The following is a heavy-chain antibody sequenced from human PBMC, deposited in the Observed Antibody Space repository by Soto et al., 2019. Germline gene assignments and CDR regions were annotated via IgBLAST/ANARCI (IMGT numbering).Heavy chain of an antibody. CDR2: IYYSGST. Sequence: SETLSLTCTVSGRSLSSSSYYWGWIREPPGKGLEWIGSIYYSGSTYYNPSLKSRVTISVDTSKNQFSLKLSSVTAADTAVYYCARRRAVAAAIWGYRGQGTLVTLPS. V-gene: IGHV4-39*01. CDR1: GRSLSSSSYY. CDR3: ARRRAVAAAIWGY. D-gene: IGHD6-13*01. J-gene: IGHJ4*02.